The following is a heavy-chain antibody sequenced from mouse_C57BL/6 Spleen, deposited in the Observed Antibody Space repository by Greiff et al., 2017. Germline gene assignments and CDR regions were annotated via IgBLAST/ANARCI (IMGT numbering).Heavy chain of an antibody. CDR2: IWGGGST. Sequence: VQLQESGPGLVQPSQSLSITCTVSGFSLTSYGVHWVRQPPGKGLEWLGVIWGGGSTDYNAAFISRLSISKDNSKSQVFFKMNSLQADDTAIYYCAKDDFAYWGQGTLVTVSA. V-gene: IGHV2-4*01. CDR1: GFSLTSYG. CDR3: AKDDFAY. D-gene: IGHD2-3*01. J-gene: IGHJ3*01.